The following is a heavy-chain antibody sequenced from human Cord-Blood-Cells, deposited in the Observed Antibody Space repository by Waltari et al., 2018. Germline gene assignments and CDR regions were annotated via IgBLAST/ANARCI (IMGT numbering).Heavy chain of an antibody. J-gene: IGHJ6*02. CDR2: IYSGGST. CDR1: GFTVSSHY. Sequence: EVQLVESGGGLVQPGGSLRLSCAASGFTVSSHYMSWVRQAPGKGLEWVSVIYSGGSTYYTDSVKGIFTISRDNAKNTLYLQMNSLRAEDTAVYYCARDRYYYYGMDVWGQGTTVTVSS. V-gene: IGHV3-66*01. CDR3: ARDRYYYYGMDV.